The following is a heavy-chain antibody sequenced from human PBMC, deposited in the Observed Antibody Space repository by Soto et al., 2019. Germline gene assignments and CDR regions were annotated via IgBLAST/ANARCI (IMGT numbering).Heavy chain of an antibody. CDR1: GFTFSNFG. J-gene: IGHJ4*02. CDR2: ISSDGSDK. CDR3: VKGSDVARQELDY. D-gene: IGHD3-3*01. Sequence: QVQLVESGGGVVQPGRSLRLSCAASGFTFSNFGMHWGRQAPGKGLEWVAAISSDGSDKYYSDSVKGRFTISRDNSKTTLFLHMNSLRVEDTAVYYCVKGSDVARQELDYWGQGTLVTVSS. V-gene: IGHV3-30*18.